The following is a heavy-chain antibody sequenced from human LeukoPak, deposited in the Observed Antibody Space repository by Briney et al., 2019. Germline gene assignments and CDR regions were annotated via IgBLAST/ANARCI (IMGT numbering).Heavy chain of an antibody. CDR3: ARVGLSRGGFDP. V-gene: IGHV1-8*01. Sequence: ASVKVSCKASGYTFTSYDINWVRQATGQGLEWMGWMNPNSGNTGYAQKFQGRVTMTRNTSISTAYMELSSLRSEDTAVYYCARVGLSRGGFDPWGQEPLVTVSS. D-gene: IGHD2-15*01. J-gene: IGHJ5*02. CDR2: MNPNSGNT. CDR1: GYTFTSYD.